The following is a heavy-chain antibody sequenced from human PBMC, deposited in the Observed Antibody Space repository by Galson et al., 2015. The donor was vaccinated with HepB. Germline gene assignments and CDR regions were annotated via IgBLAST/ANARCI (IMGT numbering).Heavy chain of an antibody. Sequence: SLRLSCAVSGLTFSRYLMHWVRQAPGKGLDWVAVISYDGSNNYADSVKGRFTVSRDNSKNTLYLQMNSLRPEDTAVYYCVRDHGDYTPHYWGQGTLVTVSS. CDR2: ISYDGSN. CDR1: GLTFSRYL. J-gene: IGHJ4*02. D-gene: IGHD4-17*01. CDR3: VRDHGDYTPHY. V-gene: IGHV3-30*04.